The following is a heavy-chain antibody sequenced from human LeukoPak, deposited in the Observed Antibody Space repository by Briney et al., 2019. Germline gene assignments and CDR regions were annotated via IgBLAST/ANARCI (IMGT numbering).Heavy chain of an antibody. CDR1: GYTFTSFD. J-gene: IGHJ3*01. CDR2: MNPNSGNT. D-gene: IGHD1-26*01. V-gene: IGHV1-8*01. Sequence: GASVKVSCKASGYTFTSFDINWVRQATGQGLEWMGWMNPNSGNTGYAQKFQGRVTMTRNTSISTAYMELSSLRSEDTAVYYCARAQLGAVLHAFDLWGQGTMVTVSS. CDR3: ARAQLGAVLHAFDL.